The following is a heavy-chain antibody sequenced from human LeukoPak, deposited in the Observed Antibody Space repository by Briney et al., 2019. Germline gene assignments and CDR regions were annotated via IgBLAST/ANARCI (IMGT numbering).Heavy chain of an antibody. V-gene: IGHV1-2*02. CDR2: INPNSGGT. CDR3: ARSSVWGSYKDY. Sequence: ASVKVSCKASGYTFTGYYMHWVRQAPGQGLEWMGWINPNSGGTNYAQKFQGRVTMTRDTSISTAYMELSRLRSDDTAVCYCARSSVWGSYKDYWGQGTLVTVSS. J-gene: IGHJ4*02. CDR1: GYTFTGYY. D-gene: IGHD3-16*01.